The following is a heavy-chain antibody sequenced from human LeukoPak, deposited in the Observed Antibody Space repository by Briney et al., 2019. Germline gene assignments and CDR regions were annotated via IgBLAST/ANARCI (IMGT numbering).Heavy chain of an antibody. CDR2: ISAYNGNT. D-gene: IGHD3-9*01. Sequence: GASVKVSCKASGYTFTSYGISWVRQAPGQGLAWMGWISAYNGNTNYAQKLQGRVTMTTDTSTSTAYMELRSLRSDDTAVYYCARLYYDILTGYSNFDYWGQGTLVTVSS. CDR1: GYTFTSYG. J-gene: IGHJ4*02. CDR3: ARLYYDILTGYSNFDY. V-gene: IGHV1-18*04.